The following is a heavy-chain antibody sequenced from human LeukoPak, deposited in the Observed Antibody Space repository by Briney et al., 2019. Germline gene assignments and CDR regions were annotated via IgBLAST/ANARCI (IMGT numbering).Heavy chain of an antibody. D-gene: IGHD3-10*02. V-gene: IGHV4-59*01. CDR1: GGSISSYY. Sequence: PSETLSLTCTVSGGSISSYYWSWIRQPPGKGLGWIGYIYYSGSTNYNPSLKSRVTISVDTSKNQFSLKLSSVTAADTAVYYCASTGVRGQFDYWGQGTLVTVSS. CDR2: IYYSGST. CDR3: ASTGVRGQFDY. J-gene: IGHJ4*02.